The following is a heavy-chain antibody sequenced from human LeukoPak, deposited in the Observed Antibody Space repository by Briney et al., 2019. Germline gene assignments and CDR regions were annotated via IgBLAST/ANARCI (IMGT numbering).Heavy chain of an antibody. Sequence: SGTLSLTCTVSGGSISSSSYYWGWIRQPPGKGLEWIGSIYYSGSTYYNPSLKSRVTISVDTSKNQFSLKLSSVTAADTAVYYCARHGRGSRGDFWSGYYTGVLGAYDYWGQGTLVTVSS. J-gene: IGHJ4*02. D-gene: IGHD3-3*01. CDR3: ARHGRGSRGDFWSGYYTGVLGAYDY. CDR2: IYYSGST. CDR1: GGSISSSSYY. V-gene: IGHV4-39*01.